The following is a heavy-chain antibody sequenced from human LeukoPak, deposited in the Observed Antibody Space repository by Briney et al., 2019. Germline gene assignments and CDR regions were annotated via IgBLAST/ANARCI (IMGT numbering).Heavy chain of an antibody. J-gene: IGHJ6*02. V-gene: IGHV3-53*01. Sequence: PGGSLRLSCAASGFTVSSNYMSWVRQAPGKGLEWVSVIYSGGSTYYADSVKGRFTISRDNSKNTLYLQMNSLRAEDTAVYYCANPPVLSYGMDVWGQGTTVTVSS. CDR2: IYSGGST. CDR1: GFTVSSNY. CDR3: ANPPVLSYGMDV. D-gene: IGHD2-2*01.